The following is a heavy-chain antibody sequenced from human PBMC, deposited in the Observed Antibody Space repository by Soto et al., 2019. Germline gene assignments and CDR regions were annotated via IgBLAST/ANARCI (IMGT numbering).Heavy chain of an antibody. J-gene: IGHJ5*02. CDR2: INHSGST. D-gene: IGHD6-6*01. Sequence: SETLSLTCVVSGGSLSDYFWSWIRQPPGKGLEWIGEINHSGSTNYNPSLKSRVTISVDTSKNQFSLKLSSVTAADTAVYYCARGGIYSSSPRSWGQGTLVTVSS. V-gene: IGHV4-34*01. CDR1: GGSLSDYF. CDR3: ARGGIYSSSPRS.